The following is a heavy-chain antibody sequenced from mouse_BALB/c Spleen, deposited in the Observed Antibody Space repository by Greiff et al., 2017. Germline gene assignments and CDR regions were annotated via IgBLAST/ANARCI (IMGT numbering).Heavy chain of an antibody. J-gene: IGHJ2*01. CDR1: GFTFSSYT. CDR3: TRYPRATYYFDY. D-gene: IGHD3-1*01. CDR2: ISSGGSYT. V-gene: IGHV5-6-4*01. Sequence: EVKVVESGGGLVKPGGSLKLSCAASGFTFSSYTMSWVRQTPEKRLEWVATISSGGSYTYYPDSVKGRFTISRDNAKNTLYLQMSSLKSEDTAMYYCTRYPRATYYFDYWGQGTTLTVSS.